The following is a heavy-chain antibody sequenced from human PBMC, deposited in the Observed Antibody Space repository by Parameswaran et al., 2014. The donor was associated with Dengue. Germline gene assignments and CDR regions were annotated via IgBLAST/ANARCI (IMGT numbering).Heavy chain of an antibody. Sequence: KWIRQPQEGLEWVSSISSSSSYIYYADSVKGRFTISRDNAKNSLYLQMNSLRAEDTAVYYCARDRYSYGPGYFDYWGQGTLVTVSS. CDR3: ARDRYSYGPGYFDY. D-gene: IGHD5-18*01. V-gene: IGHV3-21*01. J-gene: IGHJ4*02. CDR2: ISSSSSYI.